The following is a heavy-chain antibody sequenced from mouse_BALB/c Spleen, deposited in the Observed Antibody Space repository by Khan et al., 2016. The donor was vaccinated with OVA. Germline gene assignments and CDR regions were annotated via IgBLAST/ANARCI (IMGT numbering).Heavy chain of an antibody. Sequence: QVQLQQPGAELVKPGASVKLSCKASGYTFTSYWMHWVKQRPGQGLEWIGEINPSNGRTNYNEKFKSKATLTVDKSSSTAYMQLSSPTSEDAAVYYCARVITRDYWGQGTTLIVSS. CDR3: ARVITRDY. V-gene: IGHV1S81*02. CDR1: GYTFTSYW. J-gene: IGHJ2*01. D-gene: IGHD6-1*01. CDR2: INPSNGRT.